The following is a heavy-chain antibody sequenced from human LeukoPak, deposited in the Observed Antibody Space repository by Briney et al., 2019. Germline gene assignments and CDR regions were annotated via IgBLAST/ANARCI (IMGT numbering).Heavy chain of an antibody. CDR3: ARDLAGASNAFDI. Sequence: ASVKVSCKASGYTFTGYYMHWVRQAPGQGLECIGRINPNSGGTSYAQKFQGRVTMTRDTSISTAYMELSRLRSDDTAVYYCARDLAGASNAFDIWGQGTMVTVSS. J-gene: IGHJ3*02. D-gene: IGHD7-27*01. CDR1: GYTFTGYY. CDR2: INPNSGGT. V-gene: IGHV1-2*06.